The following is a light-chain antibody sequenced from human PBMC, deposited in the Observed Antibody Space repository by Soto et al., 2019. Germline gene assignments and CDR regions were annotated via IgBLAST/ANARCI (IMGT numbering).Light chain of an antibody. Sequence: AIRMTQSPSSLSASTGDRVTITCRASQGISSYLAWYQQKPGKAPKLLIYAASTLQSGVPSRFRGSRSGTDFTLTISCLQSEDFATYYCQQYYSYPQITFGQGTRLEIK. CDR1: QGISSY. CDR2: AAS. J-gene: IGKJ5*01. CDR3: QQYYSYPQIT. V-gene: IGKV1-8*01.